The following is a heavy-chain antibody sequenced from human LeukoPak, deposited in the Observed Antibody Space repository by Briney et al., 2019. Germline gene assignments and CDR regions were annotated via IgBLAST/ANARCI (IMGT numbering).Heavy chain of an antibody. CDR2: IYTSGST. V-gene: IGHV4-4*09. CDR1: GGSINSYY. J-gene: IGHJ5*02. D-gene: IGHD3-10*01. CDR3: ARHLHSDGSGSYLNWFDT. Sequence: TASETLSLTCTVSGGSINSYYWSWIRQPPGKGLEWIGYIYTSGSTNYNPSPKSRVTMSADTSKNQFSLKLSSVTAADTAVYYCARHLHSDGSGSYLNWFDTWGPGTLVTVSS.